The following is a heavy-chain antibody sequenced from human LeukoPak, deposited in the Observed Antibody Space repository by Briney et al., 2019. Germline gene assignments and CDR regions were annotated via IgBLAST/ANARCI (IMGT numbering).Heavy chain of an antibody. D-gene: IGHD6-13*01. CDR1: GFTFSSYA. V-gene: IGHV3-64*01. J-gene: IGHJ6*03. CDR2: ISSNGGST. Sequence: GGSLRLSCAASGFTFSSYAMHWVRQAPGKGLEYVSAISSNGGSTYYANSVKGRFTISRDNSKNTLYLQMGSLRAEDMAVYYCAGDRGDSSSWYRDYYYYYMDVWGKGTTVTVSS. CDR3: AGDRGDSSSWYRDYYYYYMDV.